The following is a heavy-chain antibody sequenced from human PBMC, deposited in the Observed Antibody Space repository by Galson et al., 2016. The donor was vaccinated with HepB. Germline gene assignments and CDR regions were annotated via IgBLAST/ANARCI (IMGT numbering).Heavy chain of an antibody. V-gene: IGHV3-53*01. Sequence: SLRLSCAASGFTVSNRYMTWVRQAPGKGLEWVPVIYPSGSTHFADSAKCRFTMSRDNSKNTLYLHMNSLRAEDTAVDYCARDGGNSSTWDADYWGQGTLVTVSS. CDR2: IYPSGST. CDR1: GFTVSNRY. D-gene: IGHD6-13*01. CDR3: ARDGGNSSTWDADY. J-gene: IGHJ4*02.